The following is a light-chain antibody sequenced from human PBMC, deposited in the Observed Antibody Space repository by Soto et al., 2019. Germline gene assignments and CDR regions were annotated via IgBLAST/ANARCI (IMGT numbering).Light chain of an antibody. V-gene: IGLV2-14*01. CDR3: SSYTSSSILYV. CDR1: SSDVGGYNY. Sequence: QSVLTQPASVSGSPGQSITISCTGTSSDVGGYNYVSWYQQHPGKAPKLMIYDVSNRPSGVSNRFSCSKSGNTASLTISGLQAEDEADYYCSSYTSSSILYVFGTGTKLTVL. CDR2: DVS. J-gene: IGLJ1*01.